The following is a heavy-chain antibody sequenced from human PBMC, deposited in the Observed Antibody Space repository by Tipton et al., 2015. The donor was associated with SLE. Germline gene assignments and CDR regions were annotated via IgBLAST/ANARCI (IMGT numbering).Heavy chain of an antibody. CDR3: ARRYYSDSGSLDFLYFVDA. Sequence: LRLSCAVYGGSFSTYYWSWIRQPPGKGLECLGEVNHSGTTNYNPSLKSRITISVDTSKNQFSLKLNSVTAADTAVYYCARRYYSDSGSLDFLYFVDAWGQGTTVTVSS. V-gene: IGHV4-34*01. D-gene: IGHD3-10*01. CDR1: GGSFSTYY. CDR2: VNHSGTT. J-gene: IGHJ6*02.